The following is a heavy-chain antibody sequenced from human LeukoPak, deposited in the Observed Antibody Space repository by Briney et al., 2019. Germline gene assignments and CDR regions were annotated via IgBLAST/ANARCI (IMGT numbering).Heavy chain of an antibody. Sequence: SETLSLTCTVSGVSISSSSYYWGWIRQPPGKGLEWIGSIYYSGSTYYNPSLKSRVTISVDTSKNQFSLKLSSVTAADTAVYYCARHIPFDYWGQGTLVTVSS. CDR3: ARHIPFDY. CDR1: GVSISSSSYY. J-gene: IGHJ4*02. CDR2: IYYSGST. V-gene: IGHV4-39*01.